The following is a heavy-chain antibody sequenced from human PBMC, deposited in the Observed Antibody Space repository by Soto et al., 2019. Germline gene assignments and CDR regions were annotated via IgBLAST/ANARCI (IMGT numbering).Heavy chain of an antibody. D-gene: IGHD3-3*01. CDR1: GYTFTSYY. J-gene: IGHJ6*03. Sequence: AASVKVSCKASGYTFTSYYMHWVRQAPGQGLEWMGIINPSGGSTSYAQKFQGRVTMTRDTSTSTVYMELSSLRSEDTAVYYCARDSSDMSSRCDFWSGYSNTYYYMDVWGKGTTVTVSS. V-gene: IGHV1-46*03. CDR3: ARDSSDMSSRCDFWSGYSNTYYYMDV. CDR2: INPSGGST.